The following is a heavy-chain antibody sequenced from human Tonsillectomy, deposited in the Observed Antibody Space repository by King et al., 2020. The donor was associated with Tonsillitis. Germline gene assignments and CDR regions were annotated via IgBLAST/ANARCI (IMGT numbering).Heavy chain of an antibody. D-gene: IGHD3-10*02. CDR2: MNPNSGNT. CDR3: ESVPRYGMFDDAFVI. Sequence: VQLVESGAEVKKPGASVKVSCKASGYTFTSYDINWVRQATGQGLEWMGWMNPNSGNTGYAQKFQGRFTITRNTSISTAYMELSSLRSEDTAVYYCESVPRYGMFDDAFVIWGQGTTVAVSS. V-gene: IGHV1-8*02. CDR1: GYTFTSYD. J-gene: IGHJ3*02.